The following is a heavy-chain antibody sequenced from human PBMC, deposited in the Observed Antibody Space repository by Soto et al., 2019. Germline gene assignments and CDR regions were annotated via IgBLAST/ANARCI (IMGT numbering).Heavy chain of an antibody. Sequence: PSETLSLTCTVSGGSISSGGYYWSWIRQHPGKGLEWIGYIYYSGSTYYNPSLKSRVTISVDTSKNQFSLKLSSVTAADTAVYYCARDEHMLRGVNRFDPWGQGALVTVSS. D-gene: IGHD3-10*01. J-gene: IGHJ5*02. CDR2: IYYSGST. CDR3: ARDEHMLRGVNRFDP. CDR1: GGSISSGGYY. V-gene: IGHV4-31*03.